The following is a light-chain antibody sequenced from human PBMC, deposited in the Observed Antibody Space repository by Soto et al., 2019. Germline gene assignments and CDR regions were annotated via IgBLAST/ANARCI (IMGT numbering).Light chain of an antibody. J-gene: IGKJ2*01. CDR2: GSS. Sequence: EVVLTQSPGTLSLSPGERATLSCRASQSVSNNYFAWYQQKPGQAPRLLIFGSSDRATAIPDRFSGSGSGTDFTLTISRLEPEDFAVYYCQHYGSSPPYTFGQGTKLEIK. CDR3: QHYGSSPPYT. CDR1: QSVSNNY. V-gene: IGKV3-20*01.